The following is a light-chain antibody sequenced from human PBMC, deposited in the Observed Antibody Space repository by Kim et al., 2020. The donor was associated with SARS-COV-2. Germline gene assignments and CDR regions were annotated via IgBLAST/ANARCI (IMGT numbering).Light chain of an antibody. CDR2: ATS. V-gene: IGKV1-39*01. J-gene: IGKJ2*01. CDR3: QQSYSAPYT. CDR1: QTISKY. Sequence: SASVGDRVTITCRTSQTISKYFNWYQQKPGKAPKLLIFATSGLPSGVPSRFSGSGSGTDFTLTIGSLQPEDYATYYCQQSYSAPYTFGQGTKLEI.